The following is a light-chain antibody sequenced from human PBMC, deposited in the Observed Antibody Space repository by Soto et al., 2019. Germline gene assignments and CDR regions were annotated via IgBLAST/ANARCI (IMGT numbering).Light chain of an antibody. Sequence: MTQSPATLSVSPGESVSLSCRASQSISTNLAWYQQKPGQAPRLLIYGASTRDTHIPDRFSGTGSETEFTLSVSSLQSEDFAIYYCQQYYDWPLVTFGGGTKVDIK. CDR3: QQYYDWPLVT. CDR2: GAS. V-gene: IGKV3-15*01. J-gene: IGKJ4*01. CDR1: QSISTN.